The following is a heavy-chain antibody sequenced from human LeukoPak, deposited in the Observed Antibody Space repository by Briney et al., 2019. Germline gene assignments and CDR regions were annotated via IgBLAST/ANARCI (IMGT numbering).Heavy chain of an antibody. CDR1: GGSINSGNNY. Sequence: SQTLSLTCTVSGGSINSGNNYWSWLRQHPGKGLEWIGYISNSGSTNYNPSLKSRVTISVDTSKNQFSLKLSSVTAADTAVYYCARDRVSMDVWGQGTLVTVSS. D-gene: IGHD3-10*01. V-gene: IGHV4-31*03. CDR3: ARDRVSMDV. CDR2: ISNSGST. J-gene: IGHJ4*02.